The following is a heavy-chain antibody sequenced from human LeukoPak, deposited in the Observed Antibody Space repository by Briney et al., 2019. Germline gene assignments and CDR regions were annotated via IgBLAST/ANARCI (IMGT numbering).Heavy chain of an antibody. Sequence: SQTLSLTCTVSGGAISSGDYYWSWIRQPPGKGLEWIGYIYYSGSTYYNPSLKSRVTISVDTSKNQFSLKLSSVTAADTAVYYCAREPVVLGAFDIWGQGTMVTVSS. CDR2: IYYSGST. V-gene: IGHV4-30-4*01. D-gene: IGHD2-15*01. CDR3: AREPVVLGAFDI. CDR1: GGAISSGDYY. J-gene: IGHJ3*02.